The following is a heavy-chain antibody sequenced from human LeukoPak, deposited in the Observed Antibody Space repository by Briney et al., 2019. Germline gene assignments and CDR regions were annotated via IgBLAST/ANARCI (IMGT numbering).Heavy chain of an antibody. CDR3: ARDPRGDITGTTFDR. CDR1: GGSITSGRFY. V-gene: IGHV4-31*03. D-gene: IGHD1-20*01. Sequence: SETLSLTCTLSGGSITSGRFYWTWIRQHPQRGLEWIGYVSYSGSTNYNSSLKSRLTISADTSKNQFYLRLTSVTAADTAVYFCARDPRGDITGTTFDRWGQGTLVTVSS. J-gene: IGHJ5*02. CDR2: VSYSGST.